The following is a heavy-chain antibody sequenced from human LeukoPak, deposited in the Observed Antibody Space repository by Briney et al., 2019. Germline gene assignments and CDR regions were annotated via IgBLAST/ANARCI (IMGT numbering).Heavy chain of an antibody. CDR1: GGSISSSNW. CDR3: ARIGLGTPTDY. V-gene: IGHV4-4*02. CDR2: IYHSGST. D-gene: IGHD3-16*01. Sequence: PSETLSLTCTVSGGSISSSNWWSWVRQPPGKGLEWIGEIYHSGSTNYNPSLKSRATISVDKSKNQFSLKLSSVTAADTAVYYCARIGLGTPTDYWGQGTLVTVSS. J-gene: IGHJ4*02.